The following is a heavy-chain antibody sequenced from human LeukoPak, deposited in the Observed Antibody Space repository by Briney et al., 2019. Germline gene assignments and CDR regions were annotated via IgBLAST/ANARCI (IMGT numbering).Heavy chain of an antibody. J-gene: IGHJ4*02. Sequence: SVKVSCKASGGTFSSYAISWVRQAPGQGLEWMGGIIPIFGTANYAQKFQGRVTITTDESTSTAYMELSSLRSEDTAVYYCARGAGITGTTSYFDYWGQGPWSPSPQ. CDR1: GGTFSSYA. CDR2: IIPIFGTA. D-gene: IGHD1-7*01. CDR3: ARGAGITGTTSYFDY. V-gene: IGHV1-69*05.